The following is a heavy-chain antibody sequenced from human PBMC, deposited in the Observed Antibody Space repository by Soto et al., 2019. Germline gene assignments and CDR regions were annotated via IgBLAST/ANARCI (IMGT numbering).Heavy chain of an antibody. Sequence: QVQLVQSGAEVKKPGSSVKVSCKASGDTFSFYTINWVRQAPGLGLEWVGRINPILSMSNYAQKFQGRVTMTADKSTSTVYMELRSLRFEDTAIYYCATSYGSGYRAFDYWGQGALVTVSS. J-gene: IGHJ4*02. CDR1: GDTFSFYT. D-gene: IGHD3-10*01. CDR3: ATSYGSGYRAFDY. V-gene: IGHV1-69*02. CDR2: INPILSMS.